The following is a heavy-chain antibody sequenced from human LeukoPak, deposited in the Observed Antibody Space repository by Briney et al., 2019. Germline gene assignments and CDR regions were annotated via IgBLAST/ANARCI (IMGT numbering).Heavy chain of an antibody. CDR2: ISGSGGST. CDR3: ANLQWELFPEVWFDP. D-gene: IGHD1-26*01. V-gene: IGHV3-23*01. CDR1: GFTFSSYA. Sequence: GGSLRLSCAASGFTFSSYAMSWVRQAPGKGLEWVSAISGSGGSTYYADSVKGRFTISRDNSKNTLYLQMNSLRAEDTAVHYCANLQWELFPEVWFDPWGQGTLVTVSS. J-gene: IGHJ5*02.